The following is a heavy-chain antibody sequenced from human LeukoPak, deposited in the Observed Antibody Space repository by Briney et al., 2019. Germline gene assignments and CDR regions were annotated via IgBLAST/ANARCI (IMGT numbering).Heavy chain of an antibody. V-gene: IGHV1-2*02. J-gene: IGHJ3*01. CDR1: GYTFTGYY. CDR2: INPSSGGT. Sequence: VASVKVSCKASGYTFTGYYMHWVRQAPGQGLEWMGWINPSSGGTNFAQKFQGRVTMTRDTSISTAYMEVSRLRSDDTAFYYCARVSPYGCSSTTCLVLDVWGQGTMVTVSS. D-gene: IGHD2-2*01. CDR3: ARVSPYGCSSTTCLVLDV.